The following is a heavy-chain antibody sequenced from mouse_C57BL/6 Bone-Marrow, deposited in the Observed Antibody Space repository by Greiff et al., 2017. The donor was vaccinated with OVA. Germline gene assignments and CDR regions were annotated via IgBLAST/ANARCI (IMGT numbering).Heavy chain of an antibody. Sequence: EVQLQQSGPELVKPGASVKIPCKASGYTFTDSNMAWVKQSHGKSLEWIGDINPNNGGTIYNQKFKGKATLTVDKSSSTAYMELRSLTSEETAGYYCARGITTVVDPYFDYWGQGTTLTVSS. CDR1: GYTFTDSN. V-gene: IGHV1-18*01. J-gene: IGHJ2*01. CDR3: ARGITTVVDPYFDY. D-gene: IGHD1-1*01. CDR2: INPNNGGT.